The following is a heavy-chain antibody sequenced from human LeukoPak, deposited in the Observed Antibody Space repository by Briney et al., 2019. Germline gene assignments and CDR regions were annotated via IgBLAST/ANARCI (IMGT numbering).Heavy chain of an antibody. D-gene: IGHD2-15*01. J-gene: IGHJ4*02. CDR2: INHNGNVN. CDR1: GFTFSSYW. Sequence: GGSLRLSCAASGFTFSSYWMNWARRAPGKGLEWVASINHNGNVNYYVDSVKGRFTISRDNAKNSLYLQMNSLRAEDTAVYYCARDIFFCSGGSCYTGLGFDYWGQGTLVTVSS. CDR3: ARDIFFCSGGSCYTGLGFDY. V-gene: IGHV3-7*01.